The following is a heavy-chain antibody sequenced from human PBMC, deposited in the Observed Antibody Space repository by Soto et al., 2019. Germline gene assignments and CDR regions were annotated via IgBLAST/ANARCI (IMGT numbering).Heavy chain of an antibody. CDR1: GFTFSSYA. CDR3: ARGRSMIANDDFEY. CDR2: ISYDGSNK. V-gene: IGHV3-30-3*01. Sequence: GGSLRLSCAASGFTFSSYAMHWVRQAPGKGLEWVAVISYDGSNKYYADSVKGRFTISRDNSKNTLYLQMNSLRAEDTAVYYCARGRSMIANDDFEYWGQGTQVTVSS. D-gene: IGHD2-21*01. J-gene: IGHJ4*02.